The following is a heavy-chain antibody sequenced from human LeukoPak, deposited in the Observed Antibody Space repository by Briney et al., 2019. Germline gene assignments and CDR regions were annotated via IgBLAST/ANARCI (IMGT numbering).Heavy chain of an antibody. CDR1: GFTFINYK. CDR2: ISSSGSII. J-gene: IGHJ4*02. Sequence: PGGSLRLSCSASGFTFINYKMNWVRQAPGKGLEWVSYISSSGSIIYYSDSVKGRFTISRDNAKNSLYLQMNSLRAEDTAVYYCARDFGYFWGRGTLVTVSS. CDR3: ARDFGYF. V-gene: IGHV3-48*03. D-gene: IGHD3-10*01.